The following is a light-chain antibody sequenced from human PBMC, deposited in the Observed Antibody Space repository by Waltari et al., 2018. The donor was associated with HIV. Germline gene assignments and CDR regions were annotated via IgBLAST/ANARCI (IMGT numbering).Light chain of an antibody. Sequence: QSVLTQPPSASGTPGQRVTISCSGSSSNIGSNTVNLYQQPPGTAPKLLIYSNNQRPSGVPDRFSGSKSGTSASLAISGLQSEDEADYYCAVWGDSLNGPVFGGGTKLTVL. CDR2: SNN. J-gene: IGLJ2*01. V-gene: IGLV1-44*01. CDR1: SSNIGSNT. CDR3: AVWGDSLNGPV.